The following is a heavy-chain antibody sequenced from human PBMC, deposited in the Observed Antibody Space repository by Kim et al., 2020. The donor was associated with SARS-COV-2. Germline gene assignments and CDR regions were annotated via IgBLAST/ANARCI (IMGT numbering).Heavy chain of an antibody. CDR2: IWYDGSNK. CDR1: GFTFSSYG. D-gene: IGHD6-19*01. V-gene: IGHV3-33*01. CDR3: AREKFGAVAGIGIHYYYYYGMDV. J-gene: IGHJ6*02. Sequence: GGSLRLSCAASGFTFSSYGMHWVRQAPGKGLEWVAVIWYDGSNKYYADSVKGRFTISRDNSKNTLYLQMNSLRAEDTAVYYCAREKFGAVAGIGIHYYYYYGMDVWGQGTTVTVSS.